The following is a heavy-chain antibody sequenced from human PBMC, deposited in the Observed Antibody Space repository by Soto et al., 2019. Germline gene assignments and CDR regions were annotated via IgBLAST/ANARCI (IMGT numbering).Heavy chain of an antibody. J-gene: IGHJ3*02. CDR1: GGSFSGYY. V-gene: IGHV4-34*01. Sequence: SETLSLTCAVYGGSFSGYYWSWIRQPPGKGLEWIGEINHSGSTNYNPSLKSRVTISVDTSKNQFSLKRSSVTAADTAVYYCARGDGGMPFDIWGQGTMVTVSS. CDR2: INHSGST. CDR3: ARGDGGMPFDI.